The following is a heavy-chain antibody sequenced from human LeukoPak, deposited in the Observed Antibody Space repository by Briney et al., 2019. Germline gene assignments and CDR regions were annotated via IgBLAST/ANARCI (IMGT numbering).Heavy chain of an antibody. Sequence: PSETLSLTCAVYGGSFSGYYWSWIRQPPGKGLEWIGEINHSGSTNYNPSLKSRVTISVDTSKNQLSLKLSSVTAADTAVYYCARGIVATIDYWGQGTLVTVSS. J-gene: IGHJ4*02. CDR2: INHSGST. V-gene: IGHV4-34*01. CDR3: ARGIVATIDY. D-gene: IGHD5-12*01. CDR1: GGSFSGYY.